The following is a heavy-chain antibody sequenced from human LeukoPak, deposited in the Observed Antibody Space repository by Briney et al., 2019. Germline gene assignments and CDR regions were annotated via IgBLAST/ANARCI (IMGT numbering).Heavy chain of an antibody. CDR3: ARFPCLWFGEIESFDP. V-gene: IGHV4-39*01. CDR2: IYYSGST. CDR1: GGSISSSSYY. Sequence: SETLSLTCTVSGGSISSSSYYWGWIRQPPGKGLEWIGSIYYSGSTYYNPSLKSRVTISVDTSKNQFSLKLSSVTAADTAVYYCARFPCLWFGEIESFDPWGQGTLVTVSS. J-gene: IGHJ5*02. D-gene: IGHD3-10*01.